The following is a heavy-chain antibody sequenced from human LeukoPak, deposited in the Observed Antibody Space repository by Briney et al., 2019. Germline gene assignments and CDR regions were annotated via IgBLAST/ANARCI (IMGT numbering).Heavy chain of an antibody. CDR1: GYTFTSYG. Sequence: PRASVTVSCKASGYTFTSYGISWVRQAQGKGLERMGWISAYNGNTNYAQKLQGRVTMTTDTSTSTAYMELRSLRSDDTAVYYCAGGRITIFGVAENYFDYWGQGTLVTVSS. V-gene: IGHV1-18*01. CDR2: ISAYNGNT. J-gene: IGHJ4*02. CDR3: AGGRITIFGVAENYFDY. D-gene: IGHD3-3*01.